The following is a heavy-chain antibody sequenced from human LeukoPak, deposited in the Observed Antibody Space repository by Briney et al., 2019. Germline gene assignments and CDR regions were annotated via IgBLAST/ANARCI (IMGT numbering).Heavy chain of an antibody. J-gene: IGHJ5*02. Sequence: ASVKVSCKASGYTFTGYYMHWVRQAPGQGLEWMGWINPNSGGTNYAQKFQGRVTITADESTSTAYMELSSLRSEDTAVYYCASGGYYDFWSGPNWFDPWGQGTLVTVSS. CDR3: ASGGYYDFWSGPNWFDP. V-gene: IGHV1-2*02. D-gene: IGHD3-3*01. CDR1: GYTFTGYY. CDR2: INPNSGGT.